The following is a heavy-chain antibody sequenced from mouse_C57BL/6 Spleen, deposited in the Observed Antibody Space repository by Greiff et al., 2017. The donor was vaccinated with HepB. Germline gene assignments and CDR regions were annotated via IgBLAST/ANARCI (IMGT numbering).Heavy chain of an antibody. CDR3: ARRGYGSSYGAMDY. V-gene: IGHV1-80*01. CDR1: GYAFSSYW. J-gene: IGHJ4*01. CDR2: IYPGDGDT. D-gene: IGHD1-1*01. Sequence: VQLQQSGAELVKPGASVKISCKASGYAFSSYWMNWVKQRPGKGLEWIGQIYPGDGDTNYHGKFKGKATLTADKSSSTAYMQLSSLTSEDSAVYFGARRGYGSSYGAMDYWGQGTSVTVSS.